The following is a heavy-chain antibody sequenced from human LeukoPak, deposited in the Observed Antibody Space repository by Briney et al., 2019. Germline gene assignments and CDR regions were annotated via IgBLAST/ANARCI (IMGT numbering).Heavy chain of an antibody. Sequence: PSETLSLTCTVPGGSTSSYYWSWIRQPPGKGLEWIGYIYYIGSTNYNPSLKSRATISVDTSKNQFSLKLSSVTAADTAVYYCARGGYGSSSHNWFDPWGQGTLVTVSS. J-gene: IGHJ5*02. D-gene: IGHD2-2*01. CDR3: ARGGYGSSSHNWFDP. V-gene: IGHV4-59*01. CDR2: IYYIGST. CDR1: GGSTSSYY.